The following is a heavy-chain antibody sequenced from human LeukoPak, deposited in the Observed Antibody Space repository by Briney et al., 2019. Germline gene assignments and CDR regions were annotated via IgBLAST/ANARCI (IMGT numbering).Heavy chain of an antibody. Sequence: ASVKVSCKASGYTFTGNNMHWVRQAPGQGLEWMGWISAYNGNTNYAQKLQGRVTMTTDTSTSTAYMELRSLRSDDTAVYYCARVHWLVLDYWGQGTLVTVSS. V-gene: IGHV1-18*04. CDR1: GYTFTGNN. CDR3: ARVHWLVLDY. CDR2: ISAYNGNT. D-gene: IGHD6-19*01. J-gene: IGHJ4*02.